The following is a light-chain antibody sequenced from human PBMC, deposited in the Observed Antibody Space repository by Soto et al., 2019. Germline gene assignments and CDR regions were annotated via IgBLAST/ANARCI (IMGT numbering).Light chain of an antibody. J-gene: IGKJ5*01. CDR3: QQYNNWPRPVT. CDR2: RAS. CDR1: QSVSSS. Sequence: EIVMTQSPATLSLSPGERATLSCRASQSVSSSLAWYQQKPGQAPRLLIYRASTRATGIPARFSGSGSGTEFTLTISSLQSEDFAVYYCQQYNNWPRPVTFGQGTRLEIK. V-gene: IGKV3-15*01.